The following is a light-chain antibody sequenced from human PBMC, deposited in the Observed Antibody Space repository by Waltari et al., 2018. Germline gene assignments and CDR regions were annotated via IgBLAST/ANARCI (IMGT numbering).Light chain of an antibody. Sequence: TQSPATLSVSPGERATLSCRASQTIINNLAWYQPKPGQAPRLLIYGASIRATGIPARFSGSGSGTDFTLTISSLQSEDFVVYYCQQYNNWPSITFGQGTRLAIK. CDR3: QQYNNWPSIT. V-gene: IGKV3-15*01. CDR2: GAS. J-gene: IGKJ5*01. CDR1: QTIINN.